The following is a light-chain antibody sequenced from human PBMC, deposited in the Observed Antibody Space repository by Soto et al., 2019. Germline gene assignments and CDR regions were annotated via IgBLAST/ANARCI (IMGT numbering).Light chain of an antibody. Sequence: AIQLTQSPCSLSASVGGRVTITCRASQGISSTLAWYQQKPGKAPKLLIYDASTLESGVPSRFSGSGSGTDFTLTISSLQPEDFATYYCQQFTSYPITFGQGTRLEIK. CDR1: QGISST. V-gene: IGKV1-13*02. CDR2: DAS. J-gene: IGKJ5*01. CDR3: QQFTSYPIT.